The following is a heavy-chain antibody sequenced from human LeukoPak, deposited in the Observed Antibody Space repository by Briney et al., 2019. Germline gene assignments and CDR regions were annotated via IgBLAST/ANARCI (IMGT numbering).Heavy chain of an antibody. Sequence: PSETLSLTCTVSGSSMSSDYYWGWIRQPPGKGLEWIGSISDSGSAYYNPSLKSRVVISVDPSKKQFSLKVTSVTAADTAVYYCANLWPMDYWGQGTLVTVSS. CDR2: ISDSGSA. D-gene: IGHD2-21*01. CDR3: ANLWPMDY. CDR1: GSSMSSDYY. J-gene: IGHJ4*02. V-gene: IGHV4-38-2*02.